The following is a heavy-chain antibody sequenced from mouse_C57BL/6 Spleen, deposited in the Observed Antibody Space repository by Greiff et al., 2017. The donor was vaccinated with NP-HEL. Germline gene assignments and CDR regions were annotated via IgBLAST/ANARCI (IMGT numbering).Heavy chain of an antibody. V-gene: IGHV1-82*01. J-gene: IGHJ4*01. Sequence: QVQLQQSGPELVKPGASVKISCKASGYAFSSSWMNWVKQRPGKGLEWIGRIYPGDGDTNYNGKFKGKATLTADKSSSTAYMQLSSLTSEDSAVYFCASPTTRYAMDYWGQGTSVTVSS. D-gene: IGHD1-1*01. CDR1: GYAFSSSW. CDR2: IYPGDGDT. CDR3: ASPTTRYAMDY.